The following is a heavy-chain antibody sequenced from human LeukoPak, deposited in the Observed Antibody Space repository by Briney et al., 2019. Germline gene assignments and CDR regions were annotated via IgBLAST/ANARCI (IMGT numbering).Heavy chain of an antibody. Sequence: SETLSLTRTVSGDSISNYYWSWIRQPPGKGLEWIGYIYYSGGTNYNPSLKSRVTISVDTSKNQFSLKLTSVTAADTAVYYCARLPLRNWFDPWGQGTLVTVSS. CDR1: GDSISNYY. J-gene: IGHJ5*02. CDR3: ARLPLRNWFDP. CDR2: IYYSGGT. V-gene: IGHV4-59*08.